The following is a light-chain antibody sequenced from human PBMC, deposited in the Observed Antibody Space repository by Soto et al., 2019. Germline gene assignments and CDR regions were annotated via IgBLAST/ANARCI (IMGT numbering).Light chain of an antibody. CDR2: EVT. Sequence: QSVLTQPPSASASLGQSVTISCTGTSSDVGAYNYVSWYQQHPGKAPKLMIYEVTRRPSGVPDRFSGSKSGNTASLNVSGLQAEDEADYYCCSYADNNDYVFGTGTKVTVL. J-gene: IGLJ1*01. CDR3: CSYADNNDYV. V-gene: IGLV2-8*01. CDR1: SSDVGAYNY.